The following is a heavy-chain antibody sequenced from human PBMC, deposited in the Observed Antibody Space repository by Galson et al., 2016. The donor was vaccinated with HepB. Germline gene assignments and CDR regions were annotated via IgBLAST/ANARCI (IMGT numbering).Heavy chain of an antibody. Sequence: LRLSCAVSGFTVSSNYMSWVRQAPGKGLGWVAFISYDGSNKKYADSVKGRFTISRDNSKKTLYLQMNSLRAEDTAVYYCAKDGRIYCSSASCHDHFHYWGQGTLVTVSS. J-gene: IGHJ4*02. D-gene: IGHD2-2*01. CDR1: GFTVSSNY. V-gene: IGHV3-30*18. CDR2: ISYDGSNK. CDR3: AKDGRIYCSSASCHDHFHY.